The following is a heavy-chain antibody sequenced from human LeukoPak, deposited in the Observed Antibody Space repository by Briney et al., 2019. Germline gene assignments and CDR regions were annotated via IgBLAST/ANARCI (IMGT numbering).Heavy chain of an antibody. CDR3: ARGSTYYDSSGQVPFDY. Sequence: GGSLRLSCAASGFTFSSYSMNWVRQAPGKGLEWGSYISGSSSTIYYADSVKGRFTISRDNGMNTLYLQMNSLRAEDTAVYYCARGSTYYDSSGQVPFDYWGQGTLVTVSS. CDR2: ISGSSSTI. V-gene: IGHV3-48*01. D-gene: IGHD3-22*01. CDR1: GFTFSSYS. J-gene: IGHJ4*02.